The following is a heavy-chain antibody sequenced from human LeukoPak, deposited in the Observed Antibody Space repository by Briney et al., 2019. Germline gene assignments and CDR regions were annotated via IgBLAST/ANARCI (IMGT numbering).Heavy chain of an antibody. CDR2: IYYSGST. CDR3: ASYYADGGSLDY. J-gene: IGHJ4*02. V-gene: IGHV4-39*01. D-gene: IGHD4-17*01. Sequence: SETLSLTCTVSGGSISSSSYYWGWIRQPPGKGLEWIGSIYYSGSTYYNPSLKSRVTISVDTSKNQFSLKLSSVTAADTAVYYCASYYADGGSLDYWGQGTLVTVSS. CDR1: GGSISSSSYY.